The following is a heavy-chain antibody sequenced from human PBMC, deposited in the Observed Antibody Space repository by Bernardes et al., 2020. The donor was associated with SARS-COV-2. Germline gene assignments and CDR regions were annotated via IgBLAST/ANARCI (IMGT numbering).Heavy chain of an antibody. J-gene: IGHJ4*02. Sequence: GGSLRLSCAGSGFTFSSNGLGWVRQAPGKGLEWVSFITGYGGNAFYVDSVRGRFTISRDDSKNTLYLQMNSLRAEDTARYYCVKVPFYDSLKGGFDSWGQGTLVTVSS. D-gene: IGHD3-22*01. V-gene: IGHV3-23*01. CDR2: ITGYGGNA. CDR3: VKVPFYDSLKGGFDS. CDR1: GFTFSSNG.